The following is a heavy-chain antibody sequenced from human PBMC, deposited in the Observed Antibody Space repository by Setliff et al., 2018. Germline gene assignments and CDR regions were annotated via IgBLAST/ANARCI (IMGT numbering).Heavy chain of an antibody. D-gene: IGHD2-15*01. CDR2: INPSGGST. J-gene: IGHJ4*02. V-gene: IGHV1-46*01. Sequence: WASVKVSCKASGYTFTSYYMHWVRQAPGQGLEWMGIINPSGGSTSYAQKFQGRVTMTRGTSTSTVYMELSSLRSEDTAVYYCAREAKRNVVVVVAATPVYWGQGTLVTVSS. CDR3: AREAKRNVVVVVAATPVY. CDR1: GYTFTSYY.